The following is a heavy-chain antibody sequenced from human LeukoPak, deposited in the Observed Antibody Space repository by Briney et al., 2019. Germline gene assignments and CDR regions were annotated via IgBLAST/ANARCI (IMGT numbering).Heavy chain of an antibody. D-gene: IGHD2-15*01. CDR3: ARDRYCSGGSCYPNTPDY. CDR1: GYTFTGYY. V-gene: IGHV1-2*02. CDR2: INPNSGGT. J-gene: IGHJ4*02. Sequence: ASVPVSCKASGYTFTGYYMHWVRQAPGQGLEWMGWINPNSGGTNYAQKFQGRVTMTRDTSISTAYMELSRLRSDDTAVYYCARDRYCSGGSCYPNTPDYGGQGTLVTVSS.